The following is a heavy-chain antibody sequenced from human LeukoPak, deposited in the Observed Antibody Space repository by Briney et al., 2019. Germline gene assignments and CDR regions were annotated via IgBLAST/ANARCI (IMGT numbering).Heavy chain of an antibody. V-gene: IGHV3-23*01. Sequence: GGSLRLSCAASGFTFSSYAMSWVRQAPGKGLEWVSAISGSGGSTYYADSVKGRFTISRDNSKNTLYLQMNSLRAEDTAVCYCATSYGPSAYFQHWGQGTLVTVSS. CDR3: ATSYGPSAYFQH. CDR1: GFTFSSYA. CDR2: ISGSGGST. D-gene: IGHD4-17*01. J-gene: IGHJ1*01.